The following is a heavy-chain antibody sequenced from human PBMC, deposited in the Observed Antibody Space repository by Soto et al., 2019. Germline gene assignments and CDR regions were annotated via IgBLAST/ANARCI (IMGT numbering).Heavy chain of an antibody. D-gene: IGHD2-2*02. CDR3: ARVRAYCGSTSCYTYDY. CDR1: GYTFTSYG. V-gene: IGHV1-18*01. Sequence: ASVKVSCKASGYTFTSYGISWVRQAPGQGLEWMGWISAYNGNTNYAQKLQGRVTMTTDTSTSTAYMELRSLRSDDTAVYYCARVRAYCGSTSCYTYDYWGQGTLVTVSS. J-gene: IGHJ4*02. CDR2: ISAYNGNT.